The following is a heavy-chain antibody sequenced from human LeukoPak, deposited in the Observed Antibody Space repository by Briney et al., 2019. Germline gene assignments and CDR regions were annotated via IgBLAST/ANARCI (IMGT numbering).Heavy chain of an antibody. Sequence: ASVKVSCKASGYTFTSYGISWVRQAPGQGLEWMGWISAYNGNTNYAQKLQGRVAMTTDTSTSTAYMELSSLRSEDTALYYCARLARYSSSPISPLYYYYYMDVWGKGTTVTVSS. V-gene: IGHV1-18*01. J-gene: IGHJ6*03. CDR3: ARLARYSSSPISPLYYYYYMDV. CDR2: ISAYNGNT. CDR1: GYTFTSYG. D-gene: IGHD6-6*01.